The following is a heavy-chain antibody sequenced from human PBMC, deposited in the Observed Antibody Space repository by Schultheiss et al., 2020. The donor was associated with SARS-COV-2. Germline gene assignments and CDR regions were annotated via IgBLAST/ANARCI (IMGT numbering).Heavy chain of an antibody. D-gene: IGHD6-19*01. CDR2: IVVGSGNT. J-gene: IGHJ3*02. V-gene: IGHV1-58*02. CDR3: AAFNKPRIAVAGRLGLAFDI. CDR1: GYTFTSSA. Sequence: SVKVSCKASGYTFTSSAMQWVRQARGQRLEWIGWIVVGSGNTNYAQKFQERVTITRDMSTSTAYMELSSLRSEDTAVYYCAAFNKPRIAVAGRLGLAFDIWGQGTMVTVSS.